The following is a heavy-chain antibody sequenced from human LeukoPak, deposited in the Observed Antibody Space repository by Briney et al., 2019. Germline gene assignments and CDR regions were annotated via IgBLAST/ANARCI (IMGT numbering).Heavy chain of an antibody. D-gene: IGHD3-3*01. J-gene: IGHJ4*02. CDR2: ISYDGTNK. CDR1: GFTFSSYP. Sequence: GGSLRLSCAASGFTFSSYPMHWVRQAPGKGLEWVAVISYDGTNKYYADSVKGRVTISRDNSKNTLYLQMNSLRDEDTAVYYCARDTGYPPVVIMGNYFDYWGQGTLVTVSS. V-gene: IGHV3-30-3*01. CDR3: ARDTGYPPVVIMGNYFDY.